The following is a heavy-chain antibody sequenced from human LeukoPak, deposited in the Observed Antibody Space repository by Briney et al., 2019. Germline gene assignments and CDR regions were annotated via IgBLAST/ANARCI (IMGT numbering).Heavy chain of an antibody. J-gene: IGHJ5*02. Sequence: SETLSLTCTVSGGSVSSGSYYWSWIRQPPGKGLEWIGYIYYSGSTNYNPSLKSRVTISVDTSKNQFSLKLSSVTAADTAVYYCAREEYCSSTSCYGNWFDPWGQGTLVTVSS. CDR2: IYYSGST. D-gene: IGHD2-2*01. V-gene: IGHV4-61*01. CDR3: AREEYCSSTSCYGNWFDP. CDR1: GGSVSSGSYY.